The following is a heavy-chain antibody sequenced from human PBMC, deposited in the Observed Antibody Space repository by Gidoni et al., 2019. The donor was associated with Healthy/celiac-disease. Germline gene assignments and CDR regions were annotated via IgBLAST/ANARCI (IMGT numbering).Heavy chain of an antibody. V-gene: IGHV3-21*01. CDR3: ARDKRIQLFDY. D-gene: IGHD5-18*01. J-gene: IGHJ4*02. CDR2: ISSSSSYI. Sequence: FRQAPGKGLEWVSSISSSSSYIYYADSVKGRFTISRDNAKNSLYLQMNSLRAEDTAVYYCARDKRIQLFDYWGQGTLVTVSS.